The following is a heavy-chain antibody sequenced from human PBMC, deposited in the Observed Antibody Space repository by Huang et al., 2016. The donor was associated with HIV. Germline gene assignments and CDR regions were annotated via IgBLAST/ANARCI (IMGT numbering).Heavy chain of an antibody. J-gene: IGHJ4*02. V-gene: IGHV3-30*18. Sequence: QVQLVESGGGVVQPGRSLRISCAASGFTFSLYGMHWVRQAPGKGLEWVAVISYDGKQKYYADSVKGRFTISRENSKTTLYLQMNRLRVEDTALYYCAKGGSAAAVLDFWGQGTLVTVSS. D-gene: IGHD6-13*01. CDR3: AKGGSAAAVLDF. CDR2: ISYDGKQK. CDR1: GFTFSLYG.